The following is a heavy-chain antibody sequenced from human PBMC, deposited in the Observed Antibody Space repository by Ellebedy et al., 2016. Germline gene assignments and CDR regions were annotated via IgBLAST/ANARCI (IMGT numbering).Heavy chain of an antibody. V-gene: IGHV3-33*01. CDR1: GFTFSSYG. CDR2: IWYDGSNQ. D-gene: IGHD1-26*01. J-gene: IGHJ6*02. CDR3: ARDKLVRSIGSYGLDV. Sequence: GESLKISCAASGFTFSSYGMHWVRQAPGKGLEWVAVIWYDGSNQHYADSVKGRFTISRDNSQNTHYLHMNTVRAEDTAVYYCARDKLVRSIGSYGLDVWGQGTTVTVSS.